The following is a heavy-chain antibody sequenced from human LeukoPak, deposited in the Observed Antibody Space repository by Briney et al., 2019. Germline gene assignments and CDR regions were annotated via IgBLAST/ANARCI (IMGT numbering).Heavy chain of an antibody. Sequence: PSETLSLTCAVYGGSFSGYYWSWIRQPPGKGLEWIGEINHSGSTNYNPSLKSRVTISVDTSKNQFSLKLSSVTAADTAVYYCARDEQQLVPGQVTDEDWFDPWGQGTLVTVSS. J-gene: IGHJ5*02. CDR1: GGSFSGYY. D-gene: IGHD6-13*01. CDR3: ARDEQQLVPGQVTDEDWFDP. V-gene: IGHV4-34*01. CDR2: INHSGST.